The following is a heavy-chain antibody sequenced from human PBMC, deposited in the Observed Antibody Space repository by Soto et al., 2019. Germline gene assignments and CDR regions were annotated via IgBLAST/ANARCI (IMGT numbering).Heavy chain of an antibody. D-gene: IGHD2-15*01. CDR1: GGSISSDTYS. Sequence: QLQLQESGSGLVKPSQTLSLTCAVSGGSISSDTYSWSWIRQPPGKGLEWVGYIHHSGNTYFNPALKSRATISVDRSKNQLSLKLPSVTAADTAVYYCARTMLLGWFDPWGQGTLVTVSS. CDR3: ARTMLLGWFDP. J-gene: IGHJ5*02. CDR2: IHHSGNT. V-gene: IGHV4-30-2*01.